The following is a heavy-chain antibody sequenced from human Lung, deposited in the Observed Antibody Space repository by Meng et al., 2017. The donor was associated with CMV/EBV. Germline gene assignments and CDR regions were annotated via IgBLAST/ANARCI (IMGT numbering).Heavy chain of an antibody. CDR2: ISYDGSNK. J-gene: IGHJ6*02. Sequence: SXAASGFTFSSYAMHWVRQAPGKGLEWVAVISYDGSNKYYADSVKGRFTISRDNYKNTLYLQMNSLRAEDTDVYYCARWGVDKAMADYYYGMDVWGQGXTVTVSS. CDR3: ARWGVDKAMADYYYGMDV. D-gene: IGHD5-18*01. CDR1: GFTFSSYA. V-gene: IGHV3-30*04.